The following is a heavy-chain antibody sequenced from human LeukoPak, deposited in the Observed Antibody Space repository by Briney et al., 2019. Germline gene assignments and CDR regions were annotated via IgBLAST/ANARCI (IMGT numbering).Heavy chain of an antibody. D-gene: IGHD3-10*01. CDR1: GGSISSSSYY. V-gene: IGHV4-39*07. CDR3: ARVRPGGYFDY. CDR2: IYYSGST. Sequence: SETLSLTCTVSGGSISSSSYYWGWIRQPPGKGLEWIGSIYYSGSTYYNPSLKSRVTISVDTSKNQFSLKLSSVTAADTAVYYCARVRPGGYFDYWGQGTLVTVSS. J-gene: IGHJ4*02.